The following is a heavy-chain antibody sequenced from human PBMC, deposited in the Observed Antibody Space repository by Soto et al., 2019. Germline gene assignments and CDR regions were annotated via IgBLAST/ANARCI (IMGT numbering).Heavy chain of an antibody. Sequence: QVQLVQSGDEVKKPGASVKVSCKASGYIFVNYGIAWVRQAPGQGLEWMGWISPYTGNTHSATKVQGRLTMTTDTSKSTAYMYLGSLTSDDTAVYYCVMVDNYVTHTPQDVCGQGTTVTVSS. CDR1: GYIFVNYG. CDR3: VMVDNYVTHTPQDV. J-gene: IGHJ6*02. D-gene: IGHD3-16*01. CDR2: ISPYTGNT. V-gene: IGHV1-18*01.